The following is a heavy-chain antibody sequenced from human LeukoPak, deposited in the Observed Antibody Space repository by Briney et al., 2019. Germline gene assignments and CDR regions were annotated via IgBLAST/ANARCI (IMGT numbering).Heavy chain of an antibody. CDR1: GGSISSYY. CDR3: SALVNSSGWYWDEYFQH. CDR2: IYHSGST. V-gene: IGHV4-59*04. D-gene: IGHD6-19*01. Sequence: PSETLSLTCTVSGGSISSYYWSWIRQPPGKGLEWIGSIYHSGSTYYNPSLKSRVTISVDTSKNQFSLKLSSVTAADTAVYYCSALVNSSGWYWDEYFQHWGQGTLVTVSS. J-gene: IGHJ1*01.